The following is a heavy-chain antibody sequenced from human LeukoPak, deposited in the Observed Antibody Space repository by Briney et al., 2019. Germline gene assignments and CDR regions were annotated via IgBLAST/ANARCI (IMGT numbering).Heavy chain of an antibody. V-gene: IGHV4-59*01. CDR2: IYYSGST. CDR3: ARERSSGREFDY. J-gene: IGHJ4*02. D-gene: IGHD6-19*01. CDR1: GGSSSSYY. Sequence: SETLSLTCTVAGGSSSSYYWSWIRQTPGKGLEWIGYIYYSGSTNYNPSLKSRVTISVDTSKNQFSLKLSFVTAADTAVYYCARERSSGREFDYWGQGTLVTVSS.